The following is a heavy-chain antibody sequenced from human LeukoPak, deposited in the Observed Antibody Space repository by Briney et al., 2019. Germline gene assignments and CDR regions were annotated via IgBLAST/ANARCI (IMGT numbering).Heavy chain of an antibody. V-gene: IGHV3-30*02. CDR3: AKEVSSGSLDF. J-gene: IGHJ4*02. CDR2: IWSDGGNK. Sequence: GGSLRLSCAASGFTFRTYGTHWVRHAPGKGLEGVALIWSDGGNKYYADSVKGRFTISRDNSKNTLYLQMNSLRPDDTAVYYCAKEVSSGSLDFWGQGTLVTVSS. CDR1: GFTFRTYG. D-gene: IGHD6-19*01.